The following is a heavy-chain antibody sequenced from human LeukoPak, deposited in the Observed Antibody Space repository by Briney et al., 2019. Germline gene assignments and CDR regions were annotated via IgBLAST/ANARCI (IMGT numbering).Heavy chain of an antibody. D-gene: IGHD3-22*01. CDR2: INPNTGGT. V-gene: IGHV1-2*02. Sequence: ASVKVSCKASGYTFTDYYMHWVRQAPGQGLEWMGWINPNTGGTDYIQKFQGSVTMTRDTSISTAYMELSRLRSDDTAVYYCARGGFYDSSGYRVLDYWGQGTLVTVSS. CDR3: ARGGFYDSSGYRVLDY. CDR1: GYTFTDYY. J-gene: IGHJ4*02.